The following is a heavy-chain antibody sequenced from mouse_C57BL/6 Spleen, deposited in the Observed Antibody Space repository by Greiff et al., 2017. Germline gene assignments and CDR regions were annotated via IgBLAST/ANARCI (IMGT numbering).Heavy chain of an antibody. CDR1: GYTFTSYW. D-gene: IGHD2-3*01. V-gene: IGHV1-64*01. J-gene: IGHJ2*01. Sequence: VQLQQPGAELVKPGASVKLSCKASGYTFTSYWLHWVKQRPGQGLEWIGMIHPNSGRTNYNEKFKSKATLTVDKASSTAYMQLSSLTSEDSAVYYCANDGPFDDWGQGTTLTVSS. CDR3: ANDGPFDD. CDR2: IHPNSGRT.